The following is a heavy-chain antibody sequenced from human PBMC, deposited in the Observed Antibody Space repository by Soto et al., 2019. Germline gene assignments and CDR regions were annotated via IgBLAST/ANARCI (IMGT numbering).Heavy chain of an antibody. CDR1: GYTFSSFG. D-gene: IGHD2-21*01. Sequence: QLQLVQSGAEVKKPGASLKVSCKASGYTFSSFGITWVRQAPGQGLEWMGWISAYNENTNYAQKFQGRVTMTTDTSTSIAYMELRSLSSDDTAVYYCARGKVTFDIWGQGTMVTVSS. J-gene: IGHJ3*02. V-gene: IGHV1-18*01. CDR2: ISAYNENT. CDR3: ARGKVTFDI.